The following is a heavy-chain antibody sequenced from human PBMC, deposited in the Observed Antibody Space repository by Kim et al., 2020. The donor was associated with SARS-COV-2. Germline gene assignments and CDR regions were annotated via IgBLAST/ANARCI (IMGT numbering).Heavy chain of an antibody. D-gene: IGHD4-17*01. V-gene: IGHV3-30*18. CDR3: AKEAEGTTTVTSYFQH. CDR1: GFTFSSYG. CDR2: ISYDGSNK. J-gene: IGHJ1*01. Sequence: GGSLRLSCAASGFTFSSYGMHWVRQAPGKGLEWVAVISYDGSNKYYADSVKGRFTISRDNSKNTLYLQMNSLRAEDTAVYYCAKEAEGTTTVTSYFQHWG.